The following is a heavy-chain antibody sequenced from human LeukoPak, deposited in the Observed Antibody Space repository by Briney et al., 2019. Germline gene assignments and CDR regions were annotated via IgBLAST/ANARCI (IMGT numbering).Heavy chain of an antibody. CDR3: ARGVTAAGHFDY. D-gene: IGHD6-13*01. V-gene: IGHV4-61*02. J-gene: IGHJ4*02. Sequence: PSETLSLTCTVSGSSISSSSYYWSWIRQPAGKGLEWIGRIYTSGSTTYNPSLKSRVTISVDTSKNQFSLILSSVTATDTALCYCARGVTAAGHFDYWGQGTLVTVSS. CDR1: GSSISSSSYY. CDR2: IYTSGST.